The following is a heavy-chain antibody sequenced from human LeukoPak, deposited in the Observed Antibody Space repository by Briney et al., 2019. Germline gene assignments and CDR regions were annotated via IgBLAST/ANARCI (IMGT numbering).Heavy chain of an antibody. V-gene: IGHV1-3*03. CDR3: AISRATYDFWSGYHDAFDI. D-gene: IGHD3-3*01. CDR1: GYTFTSYA. J-gene: IGHJ3*02. CDR2: INAGNGNT. Sequence: ASVKVSCKASGYTFTSYAMHWVRQAPGQRLEWIGWINAGNGNTKYSQEFQGRVTITRDTSASTAYMELSSLRSEDMAVYYCAISRATYDFWSGYHDAFDIWGQGTMVTVSS.